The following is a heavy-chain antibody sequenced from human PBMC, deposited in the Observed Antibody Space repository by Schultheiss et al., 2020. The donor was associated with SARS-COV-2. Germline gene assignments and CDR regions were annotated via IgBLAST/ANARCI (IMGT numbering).Heavy chain of an antibody. CDR2: IYTSGST. CDR1: GGSISSYY. Sequence: SETLSLTCTVSGGSISSYYWSWIRQPPGKGLEWIGRIYTSGSTNYNPSLKSRVTISVDTSKNQFSLKLSSVTAADTAVYYCARTLALFDAFDIWGQGTMVTVSS. D-gene: IGHD3-10*01. J-gene: IGHJ3*02. V-gene: IGHV4-4*07. CDR3: ARTLALFDAFDI.